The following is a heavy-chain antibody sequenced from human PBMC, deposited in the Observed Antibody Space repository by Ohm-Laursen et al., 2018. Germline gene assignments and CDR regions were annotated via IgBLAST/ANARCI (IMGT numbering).Heavy chain of an antibody. V-gene: IGHV4-59*01. CDR1: GGSISSYY. CDR3: AGNDPRANWFDP. Sequence: SQTLSLTCTVSGGSISSYYWSWIRQPPGKGLEWIGYIYYSGSTNYNPSLKSRVTISVDTSKNQFSLKLSSVTAADTAVYYCAGNDPRANWFDPWSQGTLVTVSS. J-gene: IGHJ5*02. CDR2: IYYSGST. D-gene: IGHD2-8*01.